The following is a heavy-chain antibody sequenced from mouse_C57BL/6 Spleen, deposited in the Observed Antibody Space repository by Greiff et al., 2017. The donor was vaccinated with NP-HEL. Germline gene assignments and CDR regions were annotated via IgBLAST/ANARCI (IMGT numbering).Heavy chain of an antibody. CDR1: GFNIKDDY. V-gene: IGHV14-4*01. CDR3: TKANWDMDY. J-gene: IGHJ4*01. Sequence: LVESGAELVRPGASVKLSCTASGFNIKDDYMHWVKQRPEQGLEWIGWIDPENGDTEYASKFQGKATITADTSSNTAYLQLSSLTSEDTAVYYCTKANWDMDYWGQGTSVTVSS. CDR2: IDPENGDT. D-gene: IGHD4-1*01.